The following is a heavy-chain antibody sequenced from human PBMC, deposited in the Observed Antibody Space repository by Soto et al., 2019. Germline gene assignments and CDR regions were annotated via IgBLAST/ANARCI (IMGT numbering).Heavy chain of an antibody. Sequence: AGSMKLACAASGVTFSNYAMGWVRQAPGKGLEWVSAISGSGASTYYADSVKGRFTISRDNSKNTLYLQMNSLRAEDTALYYCAPKGTTIFGVVEYWGQGTLVTVSS. CDR2: ISGSGAST. V-gene: IGHV3-23*01. D-gene: IGHD3-3*01. CDR1: GVTFSNYA. J-gene: IGHJ4*02. CDR3: APKGTTIFGVVEY.